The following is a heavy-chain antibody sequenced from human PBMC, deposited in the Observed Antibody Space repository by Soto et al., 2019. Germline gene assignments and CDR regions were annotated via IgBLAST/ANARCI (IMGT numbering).Heavy chain of an antibody. CDR3: ATYDIVVVPAAKMFHYYMDV. CDR1: GYTLTELS. J-gene: IGHJ6*03. CDR2: FDPEDGET. V-gene: IGHV1-24*01. D-gene: IGHD2-2*01. Sequence: ASVKVSCKVSGYTLTELSMHRVRQAPGKGLEWMGGFDPEDGETIYAQKFQGRVTMTEDTSTDTAYMELSSLRSEDTAVYYCATYDIVVVPAAKMFHYYMDVWGKGTTVTVSS.